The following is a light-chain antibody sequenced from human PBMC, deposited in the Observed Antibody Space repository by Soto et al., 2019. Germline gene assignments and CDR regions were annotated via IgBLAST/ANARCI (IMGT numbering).Light chain of an antibody. CDR1: QTISSW. V-gene: IGKV1-5*03. CDR3: QHYNSYSEA. J-gene: IGKJ1*01. CDR2: KAS. Sequence: QTTQVSSTLVGPLADRVPNTLRASQTISSWLAWYQQKPGKAPKLLIYKASTLKSGVPSRFSGSGSGTEFTLTISSLQPDDFATYYCQHYNSYSEAFGQGTKVDIK.